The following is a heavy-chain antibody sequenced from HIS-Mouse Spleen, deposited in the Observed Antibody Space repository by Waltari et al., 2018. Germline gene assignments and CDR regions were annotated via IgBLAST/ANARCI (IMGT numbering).Heavy chain of an antibody. CDR2: IYYSGST. CDR1: GGSISSSSYY. V-gene: IGHV4-39*07. J-gene: IGHJ2*01. Sequence: QLQLQESGPGLVKPSETLSLTCTVSGGSISSSSYYWGWIRQPPGKGLEWIGSIYYSGSTYDHPPRKSRVTISVDTSKNQFSLKLSSVTAADTAVYYCAREIPYSSSWYDWYFDLWGRGTLVTVSS. CDR3: AREIPYSSSWYDWYFDL. D-gene: IGHD6-13*01.